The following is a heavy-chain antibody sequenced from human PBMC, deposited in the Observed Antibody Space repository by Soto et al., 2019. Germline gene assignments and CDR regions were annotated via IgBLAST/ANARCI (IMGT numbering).Heavy chain of an antibody. D-gene: IGHD3-3*01. Sequence: QVQLVESGGGVVQPGRSLRLSCTASGFTFSNYGMHWVRQAPGKGLEWVAVISNDGSREYYADSLKGRFTISRDNSENTLSLQMNSLRGEDTAVYYCAKDYDFWSGPDYWGQGTLGTVSS. V-gene: IGHV3-30*18. CDR1: GFTFSNYG. J-gene: IGHJ4*02. CDR2: ISNDGSRE. CDR3: AKDYDFWSGPDY.